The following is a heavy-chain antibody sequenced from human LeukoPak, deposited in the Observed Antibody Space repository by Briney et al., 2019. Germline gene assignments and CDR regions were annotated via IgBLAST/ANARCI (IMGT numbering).Heavy chain of an antibody. J-gene: IGHJ4*02. CDR1: GFTFSDYY. D-gene: IGHD3-10*01. V-gene: IGHV4-4*07. CDR2: IYTSEST. CDR3: ARGLWFGDENPPYFDY. Sequence: GSLRLSCAASGFTFSDYYMSWIRQPAGKGLEWIGRIYTSESTNYNPSLKSRVTISVDTSRNQFSLKLSSVTAADTAVYYCARGLWFGDENPPYFDYWGQGILVTVSS.